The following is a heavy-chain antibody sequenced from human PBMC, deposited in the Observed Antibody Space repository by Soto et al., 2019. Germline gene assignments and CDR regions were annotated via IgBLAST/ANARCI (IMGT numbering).Heavy chain of an antibody. D-gene: IGHD6-13*01. CDR1: VFTFSSYG. V-gene: IGHV3-30*18. CDR3: AKDNSSSWLNWFDP. Sequence: WWSLRLSCSASVFTFSSYGMHWFRQAPGKGLEWVAVISYDGSNKYYADSVKGRFTISRDNSKNTLYLQMNSLRAEDTAVYYCAKDNSSSWLNWFDPWGQGTLVTVSS. J-gene: IGHJ5*02. CDR2: ISYDGSNK.